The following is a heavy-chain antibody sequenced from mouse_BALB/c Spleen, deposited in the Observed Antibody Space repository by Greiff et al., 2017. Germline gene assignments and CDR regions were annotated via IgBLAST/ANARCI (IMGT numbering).Heavy chain of an antibody. J-gene: IGHJ4*01. Sequence: VHVKQSGPELVKPGASVKISCKASGYTFTDYNMHWVKQSHGKSLEWIGYIYPYNGGTGYNQKFKSKATLTVDNSSSTAYMELRSLTSEDSAVYYCARRDYGSSGYYYAMDYWGQGTSVTVSS. V-gene: IGHV1S29*02. CDR3: ARRDYGSSGYYYAMDY. CDR2: IYPYNGGT. D-gene: IGHD1-1*01. CDR1: GYTFTDYN.